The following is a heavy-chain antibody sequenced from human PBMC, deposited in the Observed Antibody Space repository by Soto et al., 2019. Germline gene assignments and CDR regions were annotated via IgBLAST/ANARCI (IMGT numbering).Heavy chain of an antibody. CDR3: ENDYYASGSYRNYPGMDV. CDR2: ISWDGGST. Sequence: HPGESLKLSCAASGFTLDDYAIHWSRQRPWKGLEWVSLISWDGGSTYYADSVKGRFTISRDNRNNSLYLQMKSLRAEATAFYYCENDYYASGSYRNYPGMDVWGQGTTVTVSS. V-gene: IGHV3-43D*04. J-gene: IGHJ6*02. D-gene: IGHD3-10*01. CDR1: GFTLDDYA.